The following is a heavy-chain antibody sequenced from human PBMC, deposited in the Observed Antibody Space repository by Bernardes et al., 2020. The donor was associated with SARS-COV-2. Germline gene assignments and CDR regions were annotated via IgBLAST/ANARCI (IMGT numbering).Heavy chain of an antibody. CDR1: GGSISSSSYY. CDR2: IYYSGIT. Sequence: ETLSLTCTVSGGSISSSSYYWGWIRQPPGKGLDWIGNIYYSGITYYNPSLKSRVTMSIDTSKNQFSLKLSSVTAADTAVYYCARRLQYYFDYWGHGTLVTVSS. V-gene: IGHV4-39*01. J-gene: IGHJ4*01. CDR3: ARRLQYYFDY.